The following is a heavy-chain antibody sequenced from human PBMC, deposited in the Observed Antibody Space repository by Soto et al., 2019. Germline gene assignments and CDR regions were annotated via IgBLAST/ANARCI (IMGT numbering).Heavy chain of an antibody. D-gene: IGHD5-18*01. J-gene: IGHJ6*02. V-gene: IGHV4-31*03. Sequence: SETLSLTCTVSGGSISSGGYYWSWIRQHPGKGLEWIGYIYYSGSTYYNPSLKSRVTISVDTSKNQFSLKLSSVTAVDTAVYYCARVLLTWIQPDYYYYGMDVWGQGTTVTVSS. CDR3: ARVLLTWIQPDYYYYGMDV. CDR2: IYYSGST. CDR1: GGSISSGGYY.